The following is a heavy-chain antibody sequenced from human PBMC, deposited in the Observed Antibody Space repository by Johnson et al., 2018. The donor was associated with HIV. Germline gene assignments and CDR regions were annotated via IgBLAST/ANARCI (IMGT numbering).Heavy chain of an antibody. CDR3: AQGHGWSRGWLFDAFDI. Sequence: QVQLVESAGGSAKPGAPPRLSCAASAFTFSHYYMSWIRQAPGKGLEWMSYITSSRSTIYYADPVKRRFTISSDNSKNTLYQQMNSLRLEDTAVYYCAQGHGWSRGWLFDAFDIWGQGTMVTVSS. V-gene: IGHV3-11*04. CDR2: ITSSRSTI. CDR1: AFTFSHYY. J-gene: IGHJ3*02. D-gene: IGHD6-19*01.